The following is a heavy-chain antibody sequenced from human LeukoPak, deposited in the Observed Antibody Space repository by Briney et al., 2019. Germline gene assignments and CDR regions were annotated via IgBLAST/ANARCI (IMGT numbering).Heavy chain of an antibody. CDR1: GYSFTSYW. D-gene: IGHD3-22*01. J-gene: IGHJ4*02. CDR3: ARQYFYDTSDHPPHLDY. V-gene: IGHV5-51*01. CDR2: IYPSDSDT. Sequence: GESLQISCKGSGYSFTSYWIGWVRQMPGKGLEWMGIIYPSDSDTRYSPSFQGQVTISADKSFRTAYLQWSSLQASDTAMYYCARQYFYDTSDHPPHLDYWGQGTLVTVSS.